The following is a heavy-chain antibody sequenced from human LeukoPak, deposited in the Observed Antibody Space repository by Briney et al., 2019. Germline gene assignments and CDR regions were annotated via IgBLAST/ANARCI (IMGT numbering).Heavy chain of an antibody. V-gene: IGHV1-46*01. J-gene: IGHJ4*02. Sequence: ASVKVSCKASGYTFTSYDINWVRQAPGQGLEWMGIINPSGGSTSYAQKFQGRVTMTRDMSTSTVYMELSSLRSEDTAVYYCATHIIGTDYVGYWGQGTLVTVSS. D-gene: IGHD2-21*01. CDR3: ATHIIGTDYVGY. CDR2: INPSGGST. CDR1: GYTFTSYD.